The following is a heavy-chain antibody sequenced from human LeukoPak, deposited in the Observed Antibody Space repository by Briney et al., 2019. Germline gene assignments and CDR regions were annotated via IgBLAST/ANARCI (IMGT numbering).Heavy chain of an antibody. D-gene: IGHD6-19*01. CDR1: GFTVSTNY. Sequence: GGSLRLSFAASGFTVSTNYMSWVRPAPGKGLEWVSFIYSDGSTYYADSVKGRFTISRDNSKNTLYLQMNSLRAEDTAVYYCARDSSGWYYFDYWGQGTLVTVSS. CDR2: IYSDGST. J-gene: IGHJ4*02. CDR3: ARDSSGWYYFDY. V-gene: IGHV3-53*01.